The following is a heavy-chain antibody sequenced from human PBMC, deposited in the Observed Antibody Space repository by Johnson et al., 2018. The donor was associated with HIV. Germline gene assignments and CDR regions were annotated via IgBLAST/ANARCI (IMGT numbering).Heavy chain of an antibody. CDR3: ARAFLHSSGWRPALPDAFDI. CDR2: ISYDGSNK. V-gene: IGHV3-30*04. D-gene: IGHD6-19*01. Sequence: QVQLVESGGGVVQPGRSLRLSCAASGFTFSSYAMHWVRQAPGKGLEWVAVISYDGSNKYYADSVKGRFTISRDNSKNTLYLQMNSLRAEDTAVYYCARAFLHSSGWRPALPDAFDIWGQGTMVTVSS. CDR1: GFTFSSYA. J-gene: IGHJ3*02.